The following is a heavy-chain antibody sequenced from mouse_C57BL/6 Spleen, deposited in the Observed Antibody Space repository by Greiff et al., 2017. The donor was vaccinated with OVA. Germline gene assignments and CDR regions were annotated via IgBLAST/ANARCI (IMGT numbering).Heavy chain of an antibody. Sequence: QVQLQQPGAELVKPGASVKLSCKASGYTFTSYWMHWVKQRPGQGLEWIGMIHPNSGSTNYNEKFKSKATLTVDKSSSTAYMQLSSLTSEDSAVYYCARDGYYGLFAYWGQGTLVTVSA. V-gene: IGHV1-64*01. D-gene: IGHD2-3*01. CDR1: GYTFTSYW. J-gene: IGHJ3*01. CDR2: IHPNSGST. CDR3: ARDGYYGLFAY.